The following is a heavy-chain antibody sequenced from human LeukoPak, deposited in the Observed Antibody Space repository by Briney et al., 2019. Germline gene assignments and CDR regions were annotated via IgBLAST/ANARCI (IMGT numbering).Heavy chain of an antibody. Sequence: GRSLRLSCAASGFTFSSYGMHWVRQAPGKGLEWVANIKQDGSEKYYVDSVKGRFTISRDNAKNSLYLQMNSLRAEDTAVYYCARDPGGLRSLGYWGQGTLVTVSS. CDR1: GFTFSSYG. V-gene: IGHV3-7*01. D-gene: IGHD5-12*01. J-gene: IGHJ4*02. CDR3: ARDPGGLRSLGY. CDR2: IKQDGSEK.